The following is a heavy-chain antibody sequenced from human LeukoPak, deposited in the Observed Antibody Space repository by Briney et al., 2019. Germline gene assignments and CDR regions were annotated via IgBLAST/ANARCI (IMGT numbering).Heavy chain of an antibody. V-gene: IGHV4-39*01. CDR3: GSPRGSIAARRIDY. D-gene: IGHD6-6*01. CDR1: GGSISSSSYY. Sequence: PSETLSLTCTVSGGSISSSSYYWGWIRQPPGKGLEWIGSIYYSGSTYYNPSLKSRVTISVDTSKNQFSLKLSSVTAADTAVYYCGSPRGSIAARRIDYWGQGTLVTVSS. CDR2: IYYSGST. J-gene: IGHJ4*02.